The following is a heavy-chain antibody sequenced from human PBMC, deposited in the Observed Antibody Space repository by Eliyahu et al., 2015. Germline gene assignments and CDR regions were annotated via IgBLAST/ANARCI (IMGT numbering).Heavy chain of an antibody. CDR2: ISSTSTYT. Sequence: QVQLVESGGGLVXPGGSLRLSCAASGFTXIAYXXSWIXQAPGKGLEWXSYISSTSTYTDYADSVKGRFTISRDNAKNSLYLQMNSLRAEDTAVYYCARGAPVPAAMRGWFDPWGQGTLVTVSS. CDR1: GFTXIAYX. V-gene: IGHV3-11*06. CDR3: ARGAPVPAAMRGWFDP. D-gene: IGHD2-2*01. J-gene: IGHJ5*02.